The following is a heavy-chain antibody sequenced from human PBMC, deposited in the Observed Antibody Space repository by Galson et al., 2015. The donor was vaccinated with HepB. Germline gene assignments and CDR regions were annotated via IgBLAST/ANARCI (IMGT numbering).Heavy chain of an antibody. Sequence: SLRLSCAASGFLFSNYSMNWVRQPPGKGLEWVASINPSSYYIFYADSVEGRFTISRDNAKSSLHLQMHSLRGDDMAVYYYARGETVGPTTGFDYWGQGTLVTVPS. CDR1: GFLFSNYS. V-gene: IGHV3-21*01. J-gene: IGHJ4*02. D-gene: IGHD1-26*01. CDR2: INPSSYYI. CDR3: ARGETVGPTTGFDY.